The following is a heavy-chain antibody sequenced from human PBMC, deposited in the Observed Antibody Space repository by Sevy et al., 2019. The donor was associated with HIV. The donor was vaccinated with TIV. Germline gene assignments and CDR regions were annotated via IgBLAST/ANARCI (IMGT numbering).Heavy chain of an antibody. D-gene: IGHD2-8*01. J-gene: IGHJ4*02. CDR3: AREGCTKPHDY. CDR2: LSFGCGEI. Sequence: GGSLRLSCAASGFTFSKYSMSWVRQPPGKGLEWVSTLSFGCGEINYADSVKGRFTISRDNSKSSVYLQRNNLRPEDTVVYYCAREGCTKPHDYWGQGTLVTVSS. V-gene: IGHV3-23*01. CDR1: GFTFSKYS.